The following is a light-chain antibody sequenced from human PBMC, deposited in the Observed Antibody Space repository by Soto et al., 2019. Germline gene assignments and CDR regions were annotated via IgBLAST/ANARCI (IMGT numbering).Light chain of an antibody. J-gene: IGKJ4*01. CDR3: QQSYSTPLLT. V-gene: IGKV1-39*01. CDR1: QSISSY. CDR2: AAS. Sequence: DIQMTQSPSSLSASVGDRVTITCRASQSISSYLNWYQQKPGKAPKLLIYAASSLQSGVPSRFSGSGSGTDFTLTISSLQPKDFATYYCQQSYSTPLLTFGGGTKVEIK.